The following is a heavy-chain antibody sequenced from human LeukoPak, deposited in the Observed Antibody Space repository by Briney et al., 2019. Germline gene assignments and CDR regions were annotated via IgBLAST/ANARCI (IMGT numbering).Heavy chain of an antibody. CDR1: GGSISSGSYC. D-gene: IGHD3-10*01. CDR3: ARAGPLYGSGSYPNLFDP. V-gene: IGHV4-61*02. J-gene: IGHJ5*02. Sequence: SETLSLTCTVSGGSISSGSYCWSWIRQPAGKGLEWIGRIYTSGSTNYNPSLKSRVTISVDTSKNQFSLELSSVTAADTAVYYCARAGPLYGSGSYPNLFDPWGQGTLVTVSS. CDR2: IYTSGST.